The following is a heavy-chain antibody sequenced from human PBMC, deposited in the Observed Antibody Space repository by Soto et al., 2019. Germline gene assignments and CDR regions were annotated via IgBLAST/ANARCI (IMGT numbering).Heavy chain of an antibody. D-gene: IGHD1-26*01. J-gene: IGHJ6*01. CDR3: TRLRVGATFYYYYGMDV. CDR2: IRSKAYGGTT. V-gene: IGHV3-49*03. CDR1: GFTFGDYA. Sequence: PGGSLRLSCTASGFTFGDYAMSWFRQAPGKGREWVGFIRSKAYGGTTEYAASVKGRFTISRDDSKSIAYLQMNSLKTEDTAVYYCTRLRVGATFYYYYGMDVWGQGTTVTVSS.